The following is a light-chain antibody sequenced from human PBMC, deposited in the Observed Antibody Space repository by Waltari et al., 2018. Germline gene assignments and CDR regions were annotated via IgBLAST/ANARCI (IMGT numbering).Light chain of an antibody. CDR2: DVN. CDR1: YRDVGSFNY. V-gene: IGLV2-23*02. J-gene: IGLJ2*01. Sequence: QSALTQTASVSGSPGQSITISCTGTYRDVGSFNYVSWYQQYPGRAPRLVIYDVNTRPLGISCRSSGSKSGNTASLTISGLRAEDEADYYCCSYSGAFHVVFGGGTKLTVL. CDR3: CSYSGAFHVV.